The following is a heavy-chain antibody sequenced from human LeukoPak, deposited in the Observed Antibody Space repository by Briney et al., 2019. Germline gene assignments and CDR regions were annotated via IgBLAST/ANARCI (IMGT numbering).Heavy chain of an antibody. CDR3: ATDLAGYSSGWTPYYYYYGMDV. J-gene: IGHJ6*02. CDR2: FDPEDGET. D-gene: IGHD6-19*01. V-gene: IGHV1-24*01. CDR1: GYTLTELS. Sequence: ASVKVSCKVSGYTLTELSMHWVRQAPGKGREWMGGFDPEDGETIYAQKFQGRVTMTEDTSTDTAYMELSSLRSEDTAVYYCATDLAGYSSGWTPYYYYYGMDVWGQGTTVTVSS.